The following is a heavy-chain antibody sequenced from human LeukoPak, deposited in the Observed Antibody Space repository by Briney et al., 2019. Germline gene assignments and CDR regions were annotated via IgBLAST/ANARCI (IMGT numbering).Heavy chain of an antibody. CDR1: GVSISSGDYY. Sequence: SETLSLTCTVSGVSISSGDYYWSWIRQPPGKGLEWIGYIYYSGSTYYNPSLKSRVTISVDTSKNQFSLKLSSVTAADTAVYYCARAAHSYYYDSSGYFPWGQGTLVTVSS. J-gene: IGHJ4*02. D-gene: IGHD3-22*01. CDR3: ARAAHSYYYDSSGYFP. V-gene: IGHV4-30-4*01. CDR2: IYYSGST.